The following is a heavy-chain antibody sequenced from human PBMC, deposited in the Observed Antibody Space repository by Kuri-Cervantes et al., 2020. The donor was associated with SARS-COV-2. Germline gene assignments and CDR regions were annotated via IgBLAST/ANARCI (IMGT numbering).Heavy chain of an antibody. CDR3: ARDADSSGSLDY. D-gene: IGHD3-22*01. V-gene: IGHV4-4*07. J-gene: IGHJ4*02. CDR2: IYTSGST. Sequence: SETLSLTCTVSGGFISSYYWSWIRQPAGKGLEWIGRIYTSGSTNYNPSLESRVTMSVDTSKNQFSLKLSSVTAADTAVYYCARDADSSGSLDYWGQGTLVTVSS. CDR1: GGFISSYY.